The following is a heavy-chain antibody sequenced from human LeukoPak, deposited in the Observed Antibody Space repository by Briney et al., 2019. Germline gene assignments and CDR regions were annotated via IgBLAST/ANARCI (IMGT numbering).Heavy chain of an antibody. CDR3: TKGVIVVVPAARGFEY. CDR1: GFTFSSYA. D-gene: IGHD2-2*01. CDR2: ISGGGSSI. Sequence: LSGGSLRLSCAASGFTFSSYAMSWVRQAPGRGLEWVSVISGGGSSIHYADSVKGRFTISRDNSKNTLYLQMNGLRAEDTAVYYCTKGVIVVVPAARGFEYWGQGTRVTVSS. J-gene: IGHJ4*02. V-gene: IGHV3-23*01.